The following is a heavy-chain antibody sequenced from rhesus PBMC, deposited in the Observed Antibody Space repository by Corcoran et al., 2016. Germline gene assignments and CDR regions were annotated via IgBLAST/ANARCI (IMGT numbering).Heavy chain of an antibody. Sequence: QVTLKESGPALVKATQTLTLTCTFSGVAFTASGTGVGWIRQHPGKALEWLANIYWNENKDYSTSLKRRLTISRDTSKNQSFLTMTDMDPVDTATYYCARVMGLYWYVELWGPGTPVTISS. CDR2: IYWNENK. V-gene: IGHV2-95*01. D-gene: IGHD1-44*01. J-gene: IGHJ2*01. CDR3: ARVMGLYWYVEL. CDR1: GVAFTASGTG.